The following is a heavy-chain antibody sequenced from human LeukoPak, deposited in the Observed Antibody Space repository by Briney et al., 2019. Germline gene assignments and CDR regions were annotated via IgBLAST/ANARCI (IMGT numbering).Heavy chain of an antibody. Sequence: EASVKVSCKASGYRFNRYGISWVRQAPGQGLEWMGWISAYNGDTNYSQKLQGRVTMTTDTSTSTAYMELRSLRSDDTAVYYCARRSRITMVRGVDAFDIWGQGSMVTVSS. CDR2: ISAYNGDT. J-gene: IGHJ3*02. D-gene: IGHD3-10*01. CDR1: GYRFNRYG. V-gene: IGHV1-18*01. CDR3: ARRSRITMVRGVDAFDI.